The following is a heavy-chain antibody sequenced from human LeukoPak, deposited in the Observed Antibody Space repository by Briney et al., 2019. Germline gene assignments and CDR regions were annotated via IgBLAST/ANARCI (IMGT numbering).Heavy chain of an antibody. CDR2: IIPIFGTA. J-gene: IGHJ2*01. Sequence: ASVKVSCKASGGTFSSYAISWVRQAPGQGLEWMGGIIPIFGTANYAQKFQGRVTITADKSTSTAYMELSSLRSEDTAVYYCARARLPPHARYFDLWGRGTLVTVSS. CDR1: GGTFSSYA. V-gene: IGHV1-69*06. CDR3: ARARLPPHARYFDL.